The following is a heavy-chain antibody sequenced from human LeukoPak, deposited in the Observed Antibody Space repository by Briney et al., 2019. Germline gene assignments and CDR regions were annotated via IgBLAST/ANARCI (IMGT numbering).Heavy chain of an antibody. CDR3: TRDVTVAFDD. CDR2: IRSKAYGGTT. V-gene: IGHV3-49*04. CDR1: GFTFYDYA. Sequence: GRSLRRSCTASGFTFYDYAMSWVRHAPGLGWEWGVFIRSKAYGGTTEYAASVKGRFTISRDESKTIAYLQMSSLKTEDTAVYYCTRDVTVAFDDWGQGTLVTV. J-gene: IGHJ4*02. D-gene: IGHD4-17*01.